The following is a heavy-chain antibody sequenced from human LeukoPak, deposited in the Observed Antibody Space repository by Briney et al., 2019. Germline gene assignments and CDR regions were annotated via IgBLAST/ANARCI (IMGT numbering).Heavy chain of an antibody. CDR2: ISYDRSNK. V-gene: IGHV3-30*18. Sequence: PGGSLRLSCAASGFTFSSYGMHWVRQAPGKGLEWVAVISYDRSNKYYADSVKGRFTISRDNSKNTLYLQMNSLRAEDTAVYYCAKAPVGYGAYYFDYWGQGTLVTVSS. J-gene: IGHJ4*02. D-gene: IGHD4-17*01. CDR1: GFTFSSYG. CDR3: AKAPVGYGAYYFDY.